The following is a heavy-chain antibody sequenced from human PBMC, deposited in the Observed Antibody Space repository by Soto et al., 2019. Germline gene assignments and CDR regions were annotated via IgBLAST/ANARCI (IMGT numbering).Heavy chain of an antibody. D-gene: IGHD6-19*01. Sequence: SETLSLTCTVSGGSISSYYWSWIRQPPGKGLEWIGYIYYSGSTNYNPSLKSRVTISVDTSKNQFSLKLSSVTAADTAVYYCACSENSGWHDAFAFCGQGTTVPVSS. J-gene: IGHJ3*01. CDR1: GGSISSYY. CDR2: IYYSGST. V-gene: IGHV4-59*01. CDR3: ACSENSGWHDAFAF.